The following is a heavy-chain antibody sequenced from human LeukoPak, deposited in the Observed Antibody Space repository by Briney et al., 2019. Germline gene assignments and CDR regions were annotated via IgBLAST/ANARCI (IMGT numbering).Heavy chain of an antibody. V-gene: IGHV1-2*02. Sequence: ASVKVSCKASGYTFTDYYMHWGRQAPGQGLEWMGWINPNSGGTNYAQKFQGRVTMTRDTSINTAYMELSRLRSDDTAVYYCARDPSTYEEQLAFDYWGQGTLVTVSS. J-gene: IGHJ4*02. D-gene: IGHD3-3*01. CDR2: INPNSGGT. CDR1: GYTFTDYY. CDR3: ARDPSTYEEQLAFDY.